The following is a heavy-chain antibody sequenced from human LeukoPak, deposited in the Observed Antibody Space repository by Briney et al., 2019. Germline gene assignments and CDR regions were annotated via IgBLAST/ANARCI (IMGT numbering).Heavy chain of an antibody. V-gene: IGHV3-21*04. D-gene: IGHD3-16*01. Sequence: KPGGSLRLSCAASGFTFSSYNMNWVRQAPGKGLEWLSCISGSAGYISSADSVKGRFTISRDNSENTLHLDMYNLRHDDTAIYYCARGIHFRDVWHVREWGQGTLLTVSS. CDR1: GFTFSSYN. CDR2: ISGSAGYI. CDR3: ARGIHFRDVWHVRE. J-gene: IGHJ4*02.